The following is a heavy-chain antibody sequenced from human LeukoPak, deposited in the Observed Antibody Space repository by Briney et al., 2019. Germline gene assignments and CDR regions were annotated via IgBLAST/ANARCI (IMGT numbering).Heavy chain of an antibody. CDR3: ARTTEGYCRGVSCYYYYYYMDV. V-gene: IGHV3-30*02. J-gene: IGHJ6*03. Sequence: GGSLRLSCAASGFTFSNYGMHWVRQAPGKGLEWVAFIRYDGNNKYYADSVKGRFTISRDNSKNTLYLQMNSLRAEDTAVYYCARTTEGYCRGVSCYYYYYYMDVWGKGTTVTVSS. CDR1: GFTFSNYG. D-gene: IGHD2-15*01. CDR2: IRYDGNNK.